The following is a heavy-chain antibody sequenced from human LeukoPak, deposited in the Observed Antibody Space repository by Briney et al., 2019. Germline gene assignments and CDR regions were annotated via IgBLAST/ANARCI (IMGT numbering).Heavy chain of an antibody. J-gene: IGHJ4*02. CDR1: GASISSFY. D-gene: IGHD5-12*01. Sequence: SETLSLTCTVSGASISSFYWTWIRQIPGKGLELIGYVYNRGNTHYNPSLQSRASISIDMSKNQFSLRLSSVTAADTAVYYCARVQGPNTQYTGYGFFDYWGQGTLVTVSS. V-gene: IGHV4-59*01. CDR2: VYNRGNT. CDR3: ARVQGPNTQYTGYGFFDY.